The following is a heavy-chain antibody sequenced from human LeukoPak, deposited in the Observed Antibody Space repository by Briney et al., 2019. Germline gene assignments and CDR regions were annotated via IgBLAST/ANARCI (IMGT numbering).Heavy chain of an antibody. V-gene: IGHV4-4*07. J-gene: IGHJ4*02. Sequence: SETLSLTCTVSGGSLSSYYWSWIRQPAGKGLEWIGRIYTSGSTNYNPSLKSRVTMSVDTSKNQFSLKLSSVTAADTAVYYCARGHTMIVGQYYFDYWGQGTLVTVSS. CDR3: ARGHTMIVGQYYFDY. CDR2: IYTSGST. D-gene: IGHD3-22*01. CDR1: GGSLSSYY.